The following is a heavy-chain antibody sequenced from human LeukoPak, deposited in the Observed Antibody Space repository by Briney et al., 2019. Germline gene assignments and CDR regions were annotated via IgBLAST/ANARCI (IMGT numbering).Heavy chain of an antibody. J-gene: IGHJ6*03. CDR2: ITSSSSYI. Sequence: GGSLRLSCAASGFTFSRYSMNWVRQAPGKGLEWVSSITSSSSYIKYADSVKGRFTISRDNAKSSLYLQMNSLRAEDTAVYYCARVGTAMVTIVAPYYMDVWGKGTTVTVSS. CDR3: ARVGTAMVTIVAPYYMDV. V-gene: IGHV3-21*01. D-gene: IGHD5-18*01. CDR1: GFTFSRYS.